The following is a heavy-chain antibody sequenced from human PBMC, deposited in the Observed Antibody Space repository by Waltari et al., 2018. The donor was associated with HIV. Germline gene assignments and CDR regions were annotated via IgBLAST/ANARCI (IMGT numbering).Heavy chain of an antibody. CDR3: TTVSHDFWSGYYYDYFDH. V-gene: IGHV3-15*01. CDR1: GLTLTNAW. CDR2: IKSKTDGGTT. J-gene: IGHJ4*02. Sequence: EVQLVESGGGLVKHGGSLRLSCVGSGLTLTNAWMSWVRQAPGKGLEWVGRIKSKTDGGTTDYAAPVKGRFYISRDDSKNRVFLQMNSLKTEDTAVYYCTTVSHDFWSGYYYDYFDHWGQGTLATVSS. D-gene: IGHD3-3*01.